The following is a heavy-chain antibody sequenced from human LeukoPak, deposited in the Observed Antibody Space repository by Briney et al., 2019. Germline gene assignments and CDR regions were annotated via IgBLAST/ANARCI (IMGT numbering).Heavy chain of an antibody. Sequence: GGSLRLSCAASGFTFSSYAMSWVRQAPGKGLEWVSAISGSGGSTYYADSVKGRFTISRDNSKNTLYLQMNSLRAEDTAVYYCARDMSVVPPGDYFDYWGQGTLVTVSS. CDR3: ARDMSVVPPGDYFDY. D-gene: IGHD2-21*01. V-gene: IGHV3-23*01. CDR1: GFTFSSYA. J-gene: IGHJ4*02. CDR2: ISGSGGST.